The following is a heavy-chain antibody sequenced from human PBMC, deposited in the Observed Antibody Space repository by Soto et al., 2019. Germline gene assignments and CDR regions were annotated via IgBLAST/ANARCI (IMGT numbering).Heavy chain of an antibody. D-gene: IGHD6-19*01. Sequence: QVQLVQSGAEVKKPGSSVKVSCKASGGTFSSYAISWVRQAPGQGLEWTGGIIPFSGTANYPQKFQGRVTITADESTSTANMELKSLGSEDTAVYYCATDYAVADTYYFGMHVWGQGTTVTVSS. J-gene: IGHJ6*02. CDR1: GGTFSSYA. V-gene: IGHV1-69*01. CDR2: IIPFSGTA. CDR3: ATDYAVADTYYFGMHV.